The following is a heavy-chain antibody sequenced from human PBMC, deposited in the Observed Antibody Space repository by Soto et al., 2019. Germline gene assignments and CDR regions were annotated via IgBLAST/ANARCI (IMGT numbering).Heavy chain of an antibody. J-gene: IGHJ4*02. Sequence: XETLALTCTVAGVSISGYYWSWIRQAPGKGLEWIGYIYSSGSTNYNPSLKSRVTISVDRSKNQFSLKLTSVTAADTAVYYCARAKDSSGRPNFDYWGQGTLVTVSS. CDR3: ARAKDSSGRPNFDY. D-gene: IGHD3-22*01. CDR1: GVSISGYY. V-gene: IGHV4-59*01. CDR2: IYSSGST.